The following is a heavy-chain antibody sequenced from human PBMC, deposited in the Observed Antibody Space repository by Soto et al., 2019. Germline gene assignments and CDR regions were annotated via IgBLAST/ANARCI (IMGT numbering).Heavy chain of an antibody. CDR1: GFTFSSYG. J-gene: IGHJ4*02. CDR2: IWYDGSNK. D-gene: IGHD6-19*01. Sequence: QVQLVESGGGVVQPGRSLRLSCAASGFTFSSYGMHWVRQAPGKGLEWVAVIWYDGSNKYYADSVKGRFTISRDNSKNTRYLQMNSLRAEDTAVYYCARDRDSSGWYYFDYWGQGTLVTVSS. V-gene: IGHV3-33*01. CDR3: ARDRDSSGWYYFDY.